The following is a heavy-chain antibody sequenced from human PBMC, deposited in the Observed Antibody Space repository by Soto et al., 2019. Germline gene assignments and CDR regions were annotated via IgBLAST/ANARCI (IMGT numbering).Heavy chain of an antibody. Sequence: GASVKVSCKASGGTFSRYAFSWVRQAPGQGPEWMGGISPMYGTANYAQKFQGRVTMTEDTSTDTAYMELSSLRSEDTAVYYCATKSPVTPGRWFDPWGQGTLVTVSS. D-gene: IGHD4-17*01. CDR1: GGTFSRYA. CDR3: ATKSPVTPGRWFDP. V-gene: IGHV1-69*06. J-gene: IGHJ5*02. CDR2: ISPMYGTA.